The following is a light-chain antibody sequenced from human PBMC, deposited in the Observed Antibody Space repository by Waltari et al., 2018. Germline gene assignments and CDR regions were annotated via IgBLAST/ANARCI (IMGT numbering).Light chain of an antibody. Sequence: SSELTQDPAVSVALGQTVRITCQGDSLRSYYASWYQQKPGQAPVLVIYGENNRPPGIPDRFSGSSSGNTASLTITGAQAEDEADYYCNSRDSSGNHVVFGGGTKLTVL. CDR2: GEN. J-gene: IGLJ2*01. V-gene: IGLV3-19*01. CDR3: NSRDSSGNHVV. CDR1: SLRSYY.